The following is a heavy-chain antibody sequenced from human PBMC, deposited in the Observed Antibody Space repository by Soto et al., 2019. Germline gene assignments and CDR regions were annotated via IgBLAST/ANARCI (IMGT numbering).Heavy chain of an antibody. CDR2: IYYSGST. V-gene: IGHV4-59*01. D-gene: IGHD4-17*01. CDR1: GGSISSYY. CDR3: ARLPWADYGGIFDP. Sequence: QVQLQESGPGLVKPSETLSLTCTVSGGSISSYYWSWIRQPPGKGLEWIGYIYYSGSTNYNPSLRRRVTISVDTSKNPFSLRLSSVTAADTGVYYCARLPWADYGGIFDPWGQGTLVTVSS. J-gene: IGHJ5*02.